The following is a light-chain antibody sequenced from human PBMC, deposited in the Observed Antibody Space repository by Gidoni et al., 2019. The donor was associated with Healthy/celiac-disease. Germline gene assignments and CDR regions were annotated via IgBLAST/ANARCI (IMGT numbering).Light chain of an antibody. V-gene: IGKV3-20*01. CDR3: QQYGSSPYT. CDR1: QSVSSSY. CDR2: GAS. Sequence: ELVLTPPPGTLSLSPGERATLSCRASQSVSSSYLAWYQQKPGQAPRLLIYGASSRATGIPDRFSGSGSGTDFTLTISRLEPEDFAVYYCQQYGSSPYTFGQXTKLEIK. J-gene: IGKJ2*01.